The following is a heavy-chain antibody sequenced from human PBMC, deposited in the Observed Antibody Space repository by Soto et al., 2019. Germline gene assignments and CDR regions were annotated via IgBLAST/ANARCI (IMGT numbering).Heavy chain of an antibody. V-gene: IGHV1-46*01. CDR3: ARLQLGGDRMLNWFDP. CDR1: GYTFTNYY. Sequence: QVHLVQSGAEVKKPGASVKVSCKASGYTFTNYYIHWVRQAPGQGLEWLGIIRPSGGRTEYAQRFQGRVTMTRDTSTSTVYMELTSLTSEDTAVYYCARLQLGGDRMLNWFDPWGQGTLVTVSS. D-gene: IGHD2-21*02. CDR2: IRPSGGRT. J-gene: IGHJ5*02.